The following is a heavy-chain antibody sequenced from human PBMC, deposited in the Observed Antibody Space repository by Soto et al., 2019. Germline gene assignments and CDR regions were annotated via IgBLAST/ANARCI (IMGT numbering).Heavy chain of an antibody. CDR3: ARDSGAKLSSS. Sequence: QVQLVQSGAEVREPGSSVKVSCQASGGTFSSYRINWVRQAPGQGLEWVGGIVPIYRTADYAQKFQGRVSITADESARTTYLELSSLKSQDTAVYYCARDSGAKLSSSWGQGTLVTVSS. D-gene: IGHD6-13*01. CDR2: IVPIYRTA. V-gene: IGHV1-69*01. CDR1: GGTFSSYR. J-gene: IGHJ4*02.